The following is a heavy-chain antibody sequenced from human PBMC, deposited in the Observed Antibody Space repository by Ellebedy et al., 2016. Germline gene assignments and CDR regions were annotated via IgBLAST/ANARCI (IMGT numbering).Heavy chain of an antibody. CDR1: GFTFSSYW. J-gene: IGHJ4*02. CDR2: IKQDGSEK. Sequence: GGSLRLSCGASGFTFSSYWMSWVRQAPGKGLEWVANIKQDGSEKYYVDSVKGRFTISRDNAKNSLYLQMNSLRAEDTAVYYCARDYGKIAAAGTLFDYWGQGTLVTVSS. D-gene: IGHD6-13*01. V-gene: IGHV3-7*03. CDR3: ARDYGKIAAAGTLFDY.